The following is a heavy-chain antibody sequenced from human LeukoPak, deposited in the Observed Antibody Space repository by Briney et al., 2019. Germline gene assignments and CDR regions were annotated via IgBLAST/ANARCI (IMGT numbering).Heavy chain of an antibody. D-gene: IGHD3/OR15-3a*01. CDR2: INPNSGGT. J-gene: IGHJ4*02. Sequence: ASVKVSCKTSGYTFTGYYMHWVRQAPGQGFEWMGWINPNSGGTNYAQKFQGRVTMTRDTSITTAYMELSRLRSDDTAVYYCARFRDWGRTPYLDSWGQGTLVTVSS. CDR3: ARFRDWGRTPYLDS. CDR1: GYTFTGYY. V-gene: IGHV1-2*02.